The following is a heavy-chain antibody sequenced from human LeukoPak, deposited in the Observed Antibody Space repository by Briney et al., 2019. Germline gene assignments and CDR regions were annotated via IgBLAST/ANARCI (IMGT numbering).Heavy chain of an antibody. CDR2: ISFDGSSK. V-gene: IGHV3-33*06. J-gene: IGHJ3*02. CDR1: GFTFNSYG. D-gene: IGHD5-18*01. Sequence: GKSLRLSCAASGFTFNSYGRSWVRQAPGKGPEWVAFISFDGSSKYYGDSVKGRFVIHRDNSQNTMYLQMDSLRAEDTATYYCAKDLSPRGYTYGYGVFEIWGQGTRVTVSS. CDR3: AKDLSPRGYTYGYGVFEI.